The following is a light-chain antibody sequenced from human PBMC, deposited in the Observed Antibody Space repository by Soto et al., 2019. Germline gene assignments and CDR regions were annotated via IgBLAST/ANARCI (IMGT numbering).Light chain of an antibody. CDR1: SSNIAIHT. V-gene: IGLV1-44*01. CDR3: AVWDDSLNGVE. J-gene: IGLJ2*01. CDR2: TNN. Sequence: QSALTQPPSASGSPWQRVTISCFGSSSNIAIHTVSWYQQVPGTAPKLLIHTNNQRPSEVPDRFSGSKSGTSASLAISGVRSEDEADYYCAVWDDSLNGVEFGGGTKLTVL.